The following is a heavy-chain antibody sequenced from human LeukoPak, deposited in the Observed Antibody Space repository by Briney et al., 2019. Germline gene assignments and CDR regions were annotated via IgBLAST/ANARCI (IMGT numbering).Heavy chain of an antibody. J-gene: IGHJ4*02. CDR2: IYYSGRT. CDR3: ARNRWGTGASFDS. CDR1: GGSIGSYH. Sequence: SETLSLTCNVSGGSIGSYHWSWIRQSPGKGLEWIGDIYYSGRTNYNPSLKSRVTLLVDMSKNQFSLKVRSVTAVDTAMYYCARNRWGTGASFDSWGQGTLVTVSS. V-gene: IGHV4-59*01. D-gene: IGHD4-23*01.